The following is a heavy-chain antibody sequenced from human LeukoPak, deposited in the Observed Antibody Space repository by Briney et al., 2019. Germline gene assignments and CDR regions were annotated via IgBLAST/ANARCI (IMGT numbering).Heavy chain of an antibody. CDR1: GGSFSGYY. D-gene: IGHD3-22*01. V-gene: IGHV4-34*01. Sequence: PSETLSLTCAVYGGSFSGYYWSWIRQPPGKGLEWIGEINHSGSTNYNPSLKSRVTISVDTSKNQFSLKLSSVTAADTAVYYCARTDYYYDSSGYYYWGQGTLVTVSP. CDR3: ARTDYYYDSSGYYY. J-gene: IGHJ4*02. CDR2: INHSGST.